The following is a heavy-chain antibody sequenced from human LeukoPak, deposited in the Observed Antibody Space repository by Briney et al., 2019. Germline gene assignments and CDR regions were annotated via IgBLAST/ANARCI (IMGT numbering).Heavy chain of an antibody. D-gene: IGHD2-15*01. Sequence: PGGSLRLSCAACGFTLSSYTMKWVRQARGKGGEGVTYISSSSSYIYYADSVNGRFTISRDNAHNSLYLQINSLRAEDTAVYYCARGSEGYCSGGGCYYGMDVWGQGTTVTVSS. V-gene: IGHV3-21*01. CDR2: ISSSSSYI. CDR3: ARGSEGYCSGGGCYYGMDV. J-gene: IGHJ6*01. CDR1: GFTLSSYT.